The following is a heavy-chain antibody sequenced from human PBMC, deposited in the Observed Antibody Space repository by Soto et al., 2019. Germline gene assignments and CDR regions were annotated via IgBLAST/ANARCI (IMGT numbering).Heavy chain of an antibody. J-gene: IGHJ4*02. CDR1: GGSISSGGYY. CDR2: IYYSGST. CDR3: ARVTRGYSYGFEGYYFGY. D-gene: IGHD5-18*01. V-gene: IGHV4-31*03. Sequence: QVQLQESGPGLVKPSQTLSLTCTVSGGSISSGGYYWSWIRQHPGKGLEWIGYIYYSGSTYYNPSIMSRVTISVDTAKNRFSLKLSSVTAADTAVYYCARVTRGYSYGFEGYYFGYWGQGTLVTVSS.